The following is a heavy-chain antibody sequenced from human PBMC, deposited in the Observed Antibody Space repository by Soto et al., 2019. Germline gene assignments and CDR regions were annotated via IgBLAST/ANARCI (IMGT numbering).Heavy chain of an antibody. CDR1: GFTFSSYA. CDR3: AKDTGFITGNYIDY. V-gene: IGHV3-23*01. CDR2: ISGSGGST. Sequence: GGSLRLSCAASGFTFSSYAMSWVRQAPGKGLEWVSAISGSGGSTYYADSVKGRFTISRDNSKNTLYLQMNSLRAEDTAVYYCAKDTGFITGNYIDYWGQGTLVTVSS. D-gene: IGHD1-20*01. J-gene: IGHJ4*02.